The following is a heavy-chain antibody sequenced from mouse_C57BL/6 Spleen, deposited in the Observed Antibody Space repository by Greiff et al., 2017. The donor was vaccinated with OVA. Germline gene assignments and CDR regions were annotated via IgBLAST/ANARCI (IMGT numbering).Heavy chain of an antibody. CDR2: ISSGGDYI. D-gene: IGHD2-4*01. V-gene: IGHV5-9-1*02. Sequence: EVMLVESGEGLVKPGGSLKLSCAASGFTFSSYAMSWVRQTPEKRLEWVAYISSGGDYIYYADTVKGRFTISRDNARNTPYLQMSSLKSEDTAMYYCTRGIYDYGYFDYWGQGTTLTVSS. CDR1: GFTFSSYA. J-gene: IGHJ2*01. CDR3: TRGIYDYGYFDY.